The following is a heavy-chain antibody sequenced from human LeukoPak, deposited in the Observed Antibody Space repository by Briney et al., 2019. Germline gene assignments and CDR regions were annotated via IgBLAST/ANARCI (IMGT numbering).Heavy chain of an antibody. Sequence: GESLKICCKDSGYSFSTNWIGGVRQMRGKGLGWMGTIYPGDSDTRYSPSFQGQVTISADKSISTADLQWSSLKATDTAMYYRARSSDLSGGIDSWGQGTLVTVSS. D-gene: IGHD1-26*01. V-gene: IGHV5-51*01. CDR3: ARSSDLSGGIDS. CDR1: GYSFSTNW. J-gene: IGHJ4*02. CDR2: IYPGDSDT.